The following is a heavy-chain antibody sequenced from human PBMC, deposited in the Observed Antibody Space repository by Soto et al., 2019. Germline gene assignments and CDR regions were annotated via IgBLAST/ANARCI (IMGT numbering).Heavy chain of an antibody. V-gene: IGHV6-1*01. CDR1: GDSVSSNSAA. J-gene: IGHJ4*02. D-gene: IGHD6-19*01. CDR3: ARGAVADYSRVLDY. Sequence: SETLSLTCAISGDSVSSNSAAWNWIRQSPSRGLEWLGRTYYRSKWYKDYDLSVKSRITINLDTSKNQISLQLNSVTPEDTAVYYCARGAVADYSRVLDYWGQGTLVTVSS. CDR2: TYYRSKWYK.